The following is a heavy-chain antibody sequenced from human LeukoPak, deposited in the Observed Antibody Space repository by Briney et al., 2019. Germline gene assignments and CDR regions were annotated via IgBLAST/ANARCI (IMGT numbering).Heavy chain of an antibody. D-gene: IGHD3-3*01. J-gene: IGHJ6*02. Sequence: GRSLRLSCAASGFTFSSYGMHWVRQAPGKGLEWVAVISYDGSNKYYADSVKGRFTISRDNSKNTLYLQMNSLRAEDTAVYYCAKDRNRITIFGVVIASPNYYYYYGMDVWGQGTTVTVSS. CDR1: GFTFSSYG. V-gene: IGHV3-30*18. CDR2: ISYDGSNK. CDR3: AKDRNRITIFGVVIASPNYYYYYGMDV.